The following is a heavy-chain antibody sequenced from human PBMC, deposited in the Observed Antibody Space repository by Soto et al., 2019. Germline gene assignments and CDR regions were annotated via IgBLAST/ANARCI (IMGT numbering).Heavy chain of an antibody. V-gene: IGHV3-23*01. D-gene: IGHD1-20*01. CDR2: ISGSGGST. J-gene: IGHJ5*02. CDR3: AKDPIQRGISPNWLDP. CDR1: GFTFSSYA. Sequence: GGSLRLSCAASGFTFSSYAMSWVRQAPGKGLEWVSAISGSGGSTYYADSVKGLFTISRDISKSTLFLQMNNLSAEDTAVYYCAKDPIQRGISPNWLDPWGHGTLVTVYS.